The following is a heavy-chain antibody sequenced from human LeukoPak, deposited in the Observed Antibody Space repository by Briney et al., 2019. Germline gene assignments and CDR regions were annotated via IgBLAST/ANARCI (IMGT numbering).Heavy chain of an antibody. CDR3: ARHTGGGYEIDY. D-gene: IGHD5-12*01. Sequence: SETLSLTCTVSGGSISSRSYYWGWIRQPPGKGLEWIGSIYYSGSTYYNPSLKSLVTISVDTSKNQFSLKVNSVTAADTAVFYCARHTGGGYEIDYWGQGTLVTVSS. J-gene: IGHJ4*02. CDR2: IYYSGST. V-gene: IGHV4-39*01. CDR1: GGSISSRSYY.